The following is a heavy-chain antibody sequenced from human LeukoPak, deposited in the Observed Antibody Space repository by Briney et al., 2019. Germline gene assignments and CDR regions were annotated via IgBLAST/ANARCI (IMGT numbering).Heavy chain of an antibody. J-gene: IGHJ4*02. D-gene: IGHD6-13*01. CDR2: ISSNGGST. V-gene: IGHV3-64D*06. Sequence: QPGGSLRLSCSASGFTFSSYAMHWVRQAPGKRLEYVSAISSNGGSTYYADSVKGRFTISRDNSKNTLYLQMSSLRDEDTAVYYCVKSLTKGVKDSSSWFWGQGTLVTVSS. CDR3: VKSLTKGVKDSSSWF. CDR1: GFTFSSYA.